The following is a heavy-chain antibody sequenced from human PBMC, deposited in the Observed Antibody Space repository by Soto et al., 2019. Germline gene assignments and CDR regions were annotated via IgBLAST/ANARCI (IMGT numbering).Heavy chain of an antibody. CDR2: VRHSVII. J-gene: IGHJ5*02. CDR3: ARDVGTYSISRVWFAP. D-gene: IGHD6-13*01. Sequence: SETLSLTCAVSAYNISSFSYWGWIRQSPEKGLEWIGSVRHSVIIYYNPSLKSRVTISLDTSKNQFSLRLSSVTAADTALYYCARDVGTYSISRVWFAPWGQGTLVTVS. CDR1: AYNISSFSY. V-gene: IGHV4-38-2*02.